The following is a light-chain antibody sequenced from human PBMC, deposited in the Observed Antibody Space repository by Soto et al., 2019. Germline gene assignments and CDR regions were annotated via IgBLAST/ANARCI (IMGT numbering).Light chain of an antibody. J-gene: IGKJ3*01. CDR1: QSFSSIY. CDR2: GAS. CDR3: QHYGSSLFT. V-gene: IGKV3-20*01. Sequence: EIVLTQSPGTLSLSPGERATLSCRASQSFSSIYVAWYKQKPRQAPRLLIYGASSRATGIPARFSGSVSGTDFTITISSLEPEDFAVYYCQHYGSSLFTFGPGIKVDVK.